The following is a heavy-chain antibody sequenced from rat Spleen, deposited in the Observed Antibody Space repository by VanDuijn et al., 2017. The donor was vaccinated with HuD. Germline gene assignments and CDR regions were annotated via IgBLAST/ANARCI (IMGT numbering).Heavy chain of an antibody. V-gene: IGHV5-7*01. Sequence: EVQLVESGGGLVQPGRSLKLSCATSGFTFSDYYMAWVRQAPTKGLDWVATISYDGSTTYYRDSVRGGFTISRDESKSTLYLQMDSLRSEDTATYYWTSPYTSGQKFPFAYWGQGTLVTVSS. D-gene: IGHD4-3*01. CDR3: TSPYTSGQKFPFAY. CDR2: ISYDGSTT. J-gene: IGHJ3*01. CDR1: GFTFSDYY.